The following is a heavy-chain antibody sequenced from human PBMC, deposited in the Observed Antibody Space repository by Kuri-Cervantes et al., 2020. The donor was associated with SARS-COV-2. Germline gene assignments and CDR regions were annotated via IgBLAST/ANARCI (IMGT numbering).Heavy chain of an antibody. CDR3: ARDIKYQLLYPGWGMDV. V-gene: IGHV1-69*04. CDR2: IIPILGIA. CDR1: GGTFSSYA. Sequence: SVKVSCKASGGTFSSYAISWVRQAPGQGLEWMGRIIPILGIANYAQKFQGRVTITADKSTSTAYMELSSLRSEDTAVYYCARDIKYQLLYPGWGMDVWGQGTTVTVSS. D-gene: IGHD2-2*02. J-gene: IGHJ6*02.